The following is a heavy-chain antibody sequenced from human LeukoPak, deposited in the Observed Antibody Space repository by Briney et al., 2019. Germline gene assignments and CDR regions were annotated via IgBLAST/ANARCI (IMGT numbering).Heavy chain of an antibody. Sequence: GGSLRLSCAASGFTFTTNSMNWVRQAPGKGLEWVSSISSSSSYIYYADSVKGRFTISRDNAKKSLFLDMNSLRAEDTAVYYCARGRGYSYGYLDYWGQGTLVTVSS. D-gene: IGHD5-18*01. CDR1: GFTFTTNS. CDR2: ISSSSSYI. V-gene: IGHV3-21*01. CDR3: ARGRGYSYGYLDY. J-gene: IGHJ4*02.